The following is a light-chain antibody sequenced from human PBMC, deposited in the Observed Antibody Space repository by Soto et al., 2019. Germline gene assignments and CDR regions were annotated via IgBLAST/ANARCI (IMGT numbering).Light chain of an antibody. CDR3: KKYNRYWT. CDR1: QSISTW. V-gene: IGKV1-5*03. CDR2: KAS. J-gene: IGKJ1*01. Sequence: DIQMTQSPSTVSASVGDRVTITCRASQSISTWLAWYQHKPGEAPKLLIYKASSLESGVPSRFSGSGSGTEFTITLSSLEPDNFATYHCKKYNRYWTFGQGTKVEVK.